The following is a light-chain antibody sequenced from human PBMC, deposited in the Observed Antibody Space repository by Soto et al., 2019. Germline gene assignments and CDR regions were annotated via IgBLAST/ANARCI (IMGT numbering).Light chain of an antibody. CDR3: NSYASSSARV. J-gene: IGLJ3*02. CDR2: EVT. Sequence: QSALTQPASVSGSPGQSITISCTGTSSDVGAFNYVSWYQQYPGKAPKLIIYEVTNRPSGVSNRFSGSKSGNTASLTISGLRTEDEADYYCNSYASSSARVFGGGPKVTVL. CDR1: SSDVGAFNY. V-gene: IGLV2-14*01.